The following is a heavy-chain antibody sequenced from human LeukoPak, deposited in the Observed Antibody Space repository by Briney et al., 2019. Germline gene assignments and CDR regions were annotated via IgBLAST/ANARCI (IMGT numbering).Heavy chain of an antibody. J-gene: IGHJ4*02. D-gene: IGHD3-22*01. V-gene: IGHV4-39*02. CDR1: GVSISSSPYH. CDR2: IYYSGSS. CDR3: AREIDYDSTAYVY. Sequence: PSETLSLTCSVSGVSISSSPYHWGWIRQPPGKGLEWIGSIYYSGSSYSNPSLQSRVTMSIDTAKNQFSLKLSSATAADTAVYYCAREIDYDSTAYVYWGRGTLVTVSS.